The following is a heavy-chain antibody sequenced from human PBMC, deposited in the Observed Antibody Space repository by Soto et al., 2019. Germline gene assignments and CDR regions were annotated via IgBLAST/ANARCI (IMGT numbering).Heavy chain of an antibody. Sequence: PGGSLRLSCAASGFTFSSYWMSWVRQAPGKGLEWVANIKQDGSEKYYVDSVKGRFTISRDNAKNSLYLQMNSLRAEDTAVYYCARIGVGVVIVDYYYYMDVWGKGTTVTVSS. V-gene: IGHV3-7*01. CDR3: ARIGVGVVIVDYYYYMDV. CDR1: GFTFSSYW. J-gene: IGHJ6*03. CDR2: IKQDGSEK. D-gene: IGHD3-3*01.